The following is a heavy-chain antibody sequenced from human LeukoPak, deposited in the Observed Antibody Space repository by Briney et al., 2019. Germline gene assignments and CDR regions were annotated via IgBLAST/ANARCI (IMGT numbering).Heavy chain of an antibody. CDR3: ARDDTAMSPLDY. CDR2: INHSGST. CDR1: GGSFSGYY. V-gene: IGHV4-34*01. D-gene: IGHD5-18*01. J-gene: IGHJ4*02. Sequence: SETLSLTCAVYGGSFSGYYWSWIRQPPGKGLDWIGEINHSGSTNYNPSLKSRVTISVDTSKNQFSLKLSSVTAADTAVYYYARDDTAMSPLDYWGQGTLVTVSS.